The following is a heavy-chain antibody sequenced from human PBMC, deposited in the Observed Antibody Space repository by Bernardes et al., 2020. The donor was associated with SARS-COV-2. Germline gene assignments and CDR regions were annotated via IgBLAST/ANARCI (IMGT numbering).Heavy chain of an antibody. V-gene: IGHV3-30*18. CDR2: KPTDAYKE. D-gene: IGHD6-19*01. J-gene: IGHJ4*02. Sequence: GRSLRLCCAASGFSFSNYGMHWVRQAPGKGLEWVAIKPTDAYKENYADSVKGRFTISRDNAKNMLYLQMDSLRPEDTAVYYCAKSVSLAGYYLDYLGQGTLVTVAS. CDR1: GFSFSNYG. CDR3: AKSVSLAGYYLDY.